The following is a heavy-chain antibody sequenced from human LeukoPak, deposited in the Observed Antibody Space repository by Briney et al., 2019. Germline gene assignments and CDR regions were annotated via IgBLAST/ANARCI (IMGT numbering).Heavy chain of an antibody. CDR2: IWYDGSNK. D-gene: IGHD2-2*01. CDR3: ASRSPALDY. V-gene: IGHV3-33*01. J-gene: IGHJ4*02. CDR1: GFTFSSYG. Sequence: GRSLRLSCAASGFTFSSYGMHWVRQAPGKGLEWVAVIWYDGSNKYYADSVKGRFTISRDNSKNTLYLQMNSPRADDTAIYYCASRSPALDYWGQGTLVTVSS.